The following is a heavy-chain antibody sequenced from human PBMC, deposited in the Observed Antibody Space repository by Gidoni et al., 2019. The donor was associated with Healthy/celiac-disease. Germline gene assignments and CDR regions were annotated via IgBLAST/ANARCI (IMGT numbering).Heavy chain of an antibody. CDR3: AKAGGLREYYFDY. D-gene: IGHD5-12*01. V-gene: IGHV3-30*18. Sequence: VKLVESGGGGVQPGRSRRPDCAAEGFNFSRYGMHWVRQAPGKGLEWVAVLSYDGSNKFYADSVKGRFTISRDNSKNTLYLQMNSLRAEDTAVYYCAKAGGLREYYFDYWGQGTLVTVSS. CDR1: GFNFSRYG. J-gene: IGHJ4*02. CDR2: LSYDGSNK.